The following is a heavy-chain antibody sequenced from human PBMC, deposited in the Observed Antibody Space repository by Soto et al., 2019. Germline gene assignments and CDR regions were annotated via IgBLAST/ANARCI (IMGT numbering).Heavy chain of an antibody. D-gene: IGHD6-19*01. CDR1: GFTFSSYW. CDR2: IKHDESEK. V-gene: IGHV3-7*01. Sequence: EVQLVESGGRLVPPGGSLRLSCVVSGFTFSSYWLTWVRQAPGMGLEWVANIKHDESEKNYLGSVKGRFTVSRDNAKNSAFLQMNSLRIEDTAVYYCARSTGWYPDSWGQGTLVTVST. CDR3: ARSTGWYPDS. J-gene: IGHJ4*02.